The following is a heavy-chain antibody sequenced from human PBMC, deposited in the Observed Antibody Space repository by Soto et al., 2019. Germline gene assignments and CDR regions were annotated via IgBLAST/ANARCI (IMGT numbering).Heavy chain of an antibody. J-gene: IGHJ4*02. D-gene: IGHD6-19*01. Sequence: EVQLVESGGGLVQPGGSLRLSCAASGFTFSSYSMNWVRQAPGKGLEWVSSISSSSSYIYYADSVKGRFTISRDNAKNSLYLQMNSLRAEDTAVYYCAREGIAVAGYYFDYWGQGTLVTVSS. CDR2: ISSSSSYI. CDR1: GFTFSSYS. V-gene: IGHV3-21*01. CDR3: AREGIAVAGYYFDY.